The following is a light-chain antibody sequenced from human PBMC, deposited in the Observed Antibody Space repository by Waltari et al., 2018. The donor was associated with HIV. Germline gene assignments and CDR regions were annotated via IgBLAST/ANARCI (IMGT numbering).Light chain of an antibody. CDR1: QSVSSK. V-gene: IGKV3-15*01. CDR2: GAS. J-gene: IGKJ1*01. Sequence: EIVMTQSPATLSLSPGERATLSCRASQSVSSKLAWYQQKPGQAPRLLMYGASTRATGIPARFSGSGSGTDFTLTISSLQSEDFAVYYCHQYNNWPRTFGLGTKVEIK. CDR3: HQYNNWPRT.